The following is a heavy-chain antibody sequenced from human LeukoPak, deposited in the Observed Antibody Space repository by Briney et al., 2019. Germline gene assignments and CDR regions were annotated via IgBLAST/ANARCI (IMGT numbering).Heavy chain of an antibody. CDR2: ISGRGGST. V-gene: IGHV3-23*01. CDR1: GFTFSSYA. D-gene: IGHD3-3*01. J-gene: IGHJ5*02. CDR3: ARETPHDFWSGYLRGWFDP. Sequence: GGSLRLSCAASGFTFSSYAMSWVRQAPGKGLGWVSAISGRGGSTYYADSVKGRFTISRDNSKNTLYLQMNSLRAEDTAVYYCARETPHDFWSGYLRGWFDPWGQGTLVTVSS.